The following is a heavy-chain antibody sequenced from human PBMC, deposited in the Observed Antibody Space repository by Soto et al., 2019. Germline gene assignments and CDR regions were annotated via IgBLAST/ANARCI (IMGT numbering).Heavy chain of an antibody. Sequence: QVQLVQSGAEVKKPESSVKVSCKAPGGTFSTYAISWVRQAPGQGLEWMGGIIPMFGTANYAQRFQDRVTITGDESTNTVYMELSSLRSEDTAVYFCASGIQLWLRRLNNGYSGWGQGTLVTVSS. V-gene: IGHV1-69*12. CDR1: GGTFSTYA. D-gene: IGHD5-18*01. J-gene: IGHJ4*02. CDR3: ASGIQLWLRRLNNGYSG. CDR2: IIPMFGTA.